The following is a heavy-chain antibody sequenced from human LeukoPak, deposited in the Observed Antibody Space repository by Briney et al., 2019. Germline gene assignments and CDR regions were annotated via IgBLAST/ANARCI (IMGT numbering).Heavy chain of an antibody. Sequence: GGCLRLSCAVSGFSATSFYMSWVRQAPGKGRGWVSFIRYVGINQYYADSVKGRFTISRDNSKNTLYLQINSLRAEDTAIYYCARASRVPRQLPLYYYSHMVVWGKGTTVTISS. V-gene: IGHV3-30*02. CDR1: GFSATSFY. D-gene: IGHD2-2*01. CDR3: ARASRVPRQLPLYYYSHMVV. CDR2: IRYVGINQ. J-gene: IGHJ6*03.